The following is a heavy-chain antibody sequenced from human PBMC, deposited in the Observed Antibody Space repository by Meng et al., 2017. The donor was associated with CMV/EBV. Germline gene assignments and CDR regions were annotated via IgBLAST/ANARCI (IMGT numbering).Heavy chain of an antibody. CDR1: GFSTRNYA. V-gene: IGHV3-30*02. CDR3: VRDFTIPSESSSGSS. CDR2: ILSDGSTE. Sequence: GGSLRPSCAASGFSTRNYAVHWARQAPGKGLEWVALILSDGSTESSADSVRGRFTISRDTSRNALYLQMNTLRNGDTAMYFCVRDFTIPSESSSGSSWGQGTLVTVSS. D-gene: IGHD6-6*01. J-gene: IGHJ5*02.